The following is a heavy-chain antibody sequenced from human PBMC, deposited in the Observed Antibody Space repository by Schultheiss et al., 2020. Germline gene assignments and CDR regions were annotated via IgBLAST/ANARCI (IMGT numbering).Heavy chain of an antibody. CDR3: ARGINSDYFDY. J-gene: IGHJ4*02. Sequence: SETLSLTCTVSGGSISSYYWSWIRQPPGKGLEWIGYIYYSGSTNYNPSLKSRVTISVDTSKNQFSLKLSSVTAADTAVYYCARGINSDYFDYWGKGTLVTVSS. CDR1: GGSISSYY. V-gene: IGHV4-59*01. CDR2: IYYSGST. D-gene: IGHD2-21*01.